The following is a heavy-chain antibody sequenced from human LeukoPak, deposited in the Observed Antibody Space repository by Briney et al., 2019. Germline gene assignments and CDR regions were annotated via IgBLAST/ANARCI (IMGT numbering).Heavy chain of an antibody. CDR1: GFTFSSYA. CDR3: AKGPTVTITFDY. V-gene: IGHV3-23*01. J-gene: IGHJ4*02. CDR2: ISGSGGST. D-gene: IGHD4-17*01. Sequence: GGSLRLSCAASGFTFSSYAMSWVRQAPGKGLEWVSAISGSGGSTYYADSVKGRFTISRDNSKNTLYLQMNSLRAEDTAVYCCAKGPTVTITFDYWGQGTLVTVSS.